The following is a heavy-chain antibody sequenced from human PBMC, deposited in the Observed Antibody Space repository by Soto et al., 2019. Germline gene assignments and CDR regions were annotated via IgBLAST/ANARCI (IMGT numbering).Heavy chain of an antibody. CDR3: ARRTQLRFLEWLSTNRAFDI. Sequence: PGGSLRLSCAASGFTFSYYYMIWIRQAPGKGLEWVSYISSSSSYTNYADSVKGRFTISRDNAKNSLYLQMNSLRAEDTAVYYCARRTQLRFLEWLSTNRAFDIWGQGTMVTVSS. V-gene: IGHV3-11*06. CDR1: GFTFSYYY. J-gene: IGHJ3*02. D-gene: IGHD3-3*01. CDR2: ISSSSSYT.